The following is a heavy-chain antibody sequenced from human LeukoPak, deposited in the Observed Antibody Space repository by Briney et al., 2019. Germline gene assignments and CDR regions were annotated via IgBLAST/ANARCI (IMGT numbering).Heavy chain of an antibody. CDR2: IYTSGST. V-gene: IGHV4-61*02. Sequence: SETLSLTCTVSGGSISSGSYYWSWIRQPAGKGLERIGRIYTSGSTNYNPSLKSRVTISVDTSKNQFSLKLSSVTAADTAVYYCARTYCSRTSCYGFFDYWGRGTLVTVSS. J-gene: IGHJ4*02. D-gene: IGHD2-2*01. CDR1: GGSISSGSYY. CDR3: ARTYCSRTSCYGFFDY.